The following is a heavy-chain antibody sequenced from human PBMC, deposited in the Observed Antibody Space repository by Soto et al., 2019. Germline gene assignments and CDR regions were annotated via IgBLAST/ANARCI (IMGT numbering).Heavy chain of an antibody. D-gene: IGHD2-8*02. CDR1: GGSITSGGYY. J-gene: IGHJ4*02. Sequence: SETLSLTCTVSGGSITSGGYYWSWIRQHPGKGLEWIGYIYYSGFTYYNPSLKSRVTISVDTSKSQFSLKLSSVTAADTAVYYCARGGGVYYFDYWGQGTLVTVSS. CDR3: ARGGGVYYFDY. CDR2: IYYSGFT. V-gene: IGHV4-31*03.